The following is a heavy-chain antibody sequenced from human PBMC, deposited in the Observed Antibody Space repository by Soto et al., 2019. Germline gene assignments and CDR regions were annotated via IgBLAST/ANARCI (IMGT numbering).Heavy chain of an antibody. CDR1: GFTFGSYL. D-gene: IGHD3-16*02. Sequence: GGSLRLSCAASGFTFGSYLMTWLRQTPGRGLEWVANIKQDGSQRYYLDSVKGRFTISRDNAKSSLYLHMNSLRADDTGVYYCARDDGDRSTDYWGQGTQVTVSS. J-gene: IGHJ4*02. CDR3: ARDDGDRSTDY. V-gene: IGHV3-7*01. CDR2: IKQDGSQR.